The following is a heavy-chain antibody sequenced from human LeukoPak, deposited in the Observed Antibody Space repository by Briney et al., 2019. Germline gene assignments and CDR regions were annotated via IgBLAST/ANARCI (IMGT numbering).Heavy chain of an antibody. CDR2: IGSSNGDT. D-gene: IGHD3-10*01. CDR1: GFAFSSYP. CDR3: AKYYSTSGSSGGRVFDY. J-gene: IGHJ4*02. V-gene: IGHV3-23*01. Sequence: PGGSLRLSCAASGFAFSSYPMTWVRQAPGKGLEWVSTIGSSNGDTHYADSVKGRFTISRDNSKNTLYLQMNSLRAEDTAVYYRAKYYSTSGSSGGRVFDYWGQGTLVTVSS.